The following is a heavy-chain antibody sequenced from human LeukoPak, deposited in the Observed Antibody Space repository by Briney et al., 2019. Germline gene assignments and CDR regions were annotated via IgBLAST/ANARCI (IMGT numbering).Heavy chain of an antibody. D-gene: IGHD6-13*01. J-gene: IGHJ4*02. CDR3: GRGGKVEQLVLAR. CDR1: GFTFSNYW. Sequence: GGSLRLSCAASGFTFSNYWMHWVRQAPGKGLVWVSRVNTDGSSTSYADSVKARFTISRDNAKNTLYLQMNSLRAEDTAVYHCGRGGKVEQLVLARWGQGSLVTVSS. V-gene: IGHV3-74*01. CDR2: VNTDGSST.